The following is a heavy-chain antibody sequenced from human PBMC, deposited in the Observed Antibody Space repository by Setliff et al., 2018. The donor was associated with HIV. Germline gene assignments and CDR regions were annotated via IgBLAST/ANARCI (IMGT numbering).Heavy chain of an antibody. J-gene: IGHJ5*01. CDR1: GESFNTYF. CDR2: LPHSGAT. D-gene: IGHD3-3*01. V-gene: IGHV4-34*01. Sequence: SETLSLTCAVYGESFNTYFWSWIRQPPGKGLEWIVSLPHSGATFYNPSLRSRVTTSEDTSKNQFSLRLSSVTAADTAVYYCARRAYYDFWSGFYLSIANRFDSWGQGILVTVSS. CDR3: ARRAYYDFWSGFYLSIANRFDS.